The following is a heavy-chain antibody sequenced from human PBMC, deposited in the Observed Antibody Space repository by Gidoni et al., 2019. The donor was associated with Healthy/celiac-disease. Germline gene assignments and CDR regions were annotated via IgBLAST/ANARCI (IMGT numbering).Heavy chain of an antibody. J-gene: IGHJ4*02. D-gene: IGHD5-18*01. CDR1: GFTVSSNY. Sequence: EVQLVESGGGLVQPGGSLRLSCAASGFTVSSNYMSWVRQAPGKGLEWVSVIYSGGSTYYADSVKGRFTISRDNSKNTLYLQMNSLRAEDTAVYYCARDPNTAMPTGFDYWGQGTLVTVSS. CDR3: ARDPNTAMPTGFDY. CDR2: IYSGGST. V-gene: IGHV3-66*02.